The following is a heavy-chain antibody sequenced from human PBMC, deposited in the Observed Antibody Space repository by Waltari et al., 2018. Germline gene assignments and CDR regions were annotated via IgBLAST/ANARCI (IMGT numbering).Heavy chain of an antibody. Sequence: EVQLVESGGELVQPGGSLRLSCAAYGVSFRNYGMNWVRQDPGKGLEWVSSITSDGSGTYYADTVKGRFTTSRDNSNNTVFLQMNSLRVEDTALYYCAKHQLLQAYYYSMDVWGKGTTVTVSS. V-gene: IGHV3-23*04. CDR2: ITSDGSGT. J-gene: IGHJ6*03. D-gene: IGHD2-2*01. CDR3: AKHQLLQAYYYSMDV. CDR1: GVSFRNYG.